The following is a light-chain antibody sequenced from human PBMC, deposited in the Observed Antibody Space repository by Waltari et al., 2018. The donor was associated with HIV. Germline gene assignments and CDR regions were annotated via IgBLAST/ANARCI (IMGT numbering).Light chain of an antibody. CDR2: NVS. J-gene: IGKJ1*01. Sequence: VGLTQAPPSVPVTLGQPAPIPCRSNHTLVYSDGNTHLNWFQQRPGQSPRRLSHNVSNWDSGFPDSLSGSGSGTDFTLKVSRVEAEDVGVYYCMQGTHWPPWTFGQGTKVEIK. CDR3: MQGTHWPPWT. V-gene: IGKV2D-30*01. CDR1: HTLVYSDGNTH.